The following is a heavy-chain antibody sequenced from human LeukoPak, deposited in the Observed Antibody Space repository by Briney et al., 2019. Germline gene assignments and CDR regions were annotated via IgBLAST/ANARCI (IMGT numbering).Heavy chain of an antibody. CDR2: SYHSGSP. Sequence: PSETLSLTCAVSGGPLRSGGYSWSWIPQPPGKGEEWIGYSYHSGSPYYHPSLKSRVTISVDRSKNQFSLKLSSVTAADTAVYYCARATEDTAMVYGGYDYWGQGTLVTVPS. CDR1: GGPLRSGGYS. D-gene: IGHD5-18*01. CDR3: ARATEDTAMVYGGYDY. J-gene: IGHJ4*02. V-gene: IGHV4-30-2*01.